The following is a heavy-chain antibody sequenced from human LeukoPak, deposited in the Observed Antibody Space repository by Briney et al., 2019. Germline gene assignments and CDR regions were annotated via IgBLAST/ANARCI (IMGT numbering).Heavy chain of an antibody. CDR1: GFTFSSYA. V-gene: IGHV3-23*01. Sequence: GGSLRLSCAASGFTFSSYAMSWVRQAPGKGLEWVSAIRGSGGATYYADSVKGRFTISRDNSKNTLYLQMNSLRAEDTAVYYCARETYYFDSSGYYGSFYFDYWGQGTLVTVSS. J-gene: IGHJ4*02. CDR3: ARETYYFDSSGYYGSFYFDY. CDR2: IRGSGGAT. D-gene: IGHD3-22*01.